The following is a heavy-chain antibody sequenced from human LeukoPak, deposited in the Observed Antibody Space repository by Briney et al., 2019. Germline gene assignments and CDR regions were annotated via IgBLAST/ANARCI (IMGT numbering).Heavy chain of an antibody. V-gene: IGHV1-2*02. D-gene: IGHD1-1*01. CDR1: GYTFTGNY. CDR2: INPNSGGT. J-gene: IGHJ3*01. CDR3: ARGDHKLARDSEAFEV. Sequence: ASVKVSCKASGYTFTGNYMHWVRQAPGQGFEWMGWINPNSGGTNYAQKFQGRVTMTRDTSISTAYMELSRLRSDDTAVYYCARGDHKLARDSEAFEVWGQGQWSPSLQ.